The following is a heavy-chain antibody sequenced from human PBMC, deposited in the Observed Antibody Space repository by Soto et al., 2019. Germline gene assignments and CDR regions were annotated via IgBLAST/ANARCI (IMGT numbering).Heavy chain of an antibody. Sequence: GGSLILSCPSSVCTFSSYEMNLVRQAPGKGLEWVSYISSSGSTIYYADSVKGRFTISRDNAKNSLYLHMNSLRAEDTAVYYWANKYESDRSGHGTGWGKGTLV. CDR3: ANKYESDRSGHGTG. D-gene: IGHD3-22*01. CDR2: ISSSGSTI. V-gene: IGHV3-48*03. CDR1: VCTFSSYE. J-gene: IGHJ4*02.